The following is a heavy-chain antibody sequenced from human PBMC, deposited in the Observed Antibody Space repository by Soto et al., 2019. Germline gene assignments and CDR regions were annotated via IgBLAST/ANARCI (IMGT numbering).Heavy chain of an antibody. J-gene: IGHJ6*02. CDR1: GFNFRSYA. D-gene: IGHD3-3*01. CDR3: AKDAKRRITIFGVVDYYGMDV. V-gene: IGHV3-23*01. Sequence: PGGSLRLSCAASGFNFRSYAMRWVRQAPGKGLEWVSAISGSGGSTYYADSVKGRFTISRDNSKNTLYLQLNSLRAEDTAVYYCAKDAKRRITIFGVVDYYGMDVWGQGTTVTVSS. CDR2: ISGSGGST.